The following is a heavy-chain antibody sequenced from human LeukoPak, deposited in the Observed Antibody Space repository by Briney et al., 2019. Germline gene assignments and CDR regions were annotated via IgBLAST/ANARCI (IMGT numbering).Heavy chain of an antibody. D-gene: IGHD3-10*01. V-gene: IGHV4-39*01. CDR3: ERRSGDGAYYFDY. Sequence: SETLSLTCTVSGGSISSSSYYWGWIRQPPGKGLEWIGSIYYSGSTYYNPSLKSRVTISVDTSKNQFSLKLSSVTAADTAVYYCERRSGDGAYYFDYWGQGTLVTVSS. CDR2: IYYSGST. CDR1: GGSISSSSYY. J-gene: IGHJ4*02.